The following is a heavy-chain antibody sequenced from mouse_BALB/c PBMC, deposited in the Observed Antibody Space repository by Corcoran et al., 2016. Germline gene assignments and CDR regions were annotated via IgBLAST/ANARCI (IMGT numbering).Heavy chain of an antibody. CDR1: GSNIKDTY. V-gene: IGHV14-3*02. CDR2: IDPANGNT. J-gene: IGHJ1*01. Sequence: ENQLQQSGAELVTPGASVKLSCTSAGSNIKDTYMHWVKQRPEQGLEWIGRIDPANGNTKYDPKFQGKATITADTSSNTAYLQLSSLTSEDTAVYYCARWDWYFDVWGAGTTVTVSS. CDR3: ARWDWYFDV.